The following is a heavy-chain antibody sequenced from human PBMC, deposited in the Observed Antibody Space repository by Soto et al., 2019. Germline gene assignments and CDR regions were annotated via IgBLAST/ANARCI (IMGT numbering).Heavy chain of an antibody. CDR1: GGSFSGYY. CDR3: ARDKITGHFDY. CDR2: INHSGST. J-gene: IGHJ4*02. D-gene: IGHD2-8*02. V-gene: IGHV4-34*01. Sequence: QVQLQQWGAGLLKPSETLSLTCAVYGGSFSGYYWTWIRQPPETGLEGIGEINHSGSTNYNPSLKDRVTISVDTSKNQFSLKQTSVSAADTAVYYCARDKITGHFDYWGQGTLVTVSS.